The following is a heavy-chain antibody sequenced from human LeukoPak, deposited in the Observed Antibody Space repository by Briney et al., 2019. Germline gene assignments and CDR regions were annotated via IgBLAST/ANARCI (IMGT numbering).Heavy chain of an antibody. V-gene: IGHV2-5*02. Sequence: SGPTLAKPTQTLTLTCTFSGFSLSTSGAGVGWIRQPPGKALEWLAVIYWDGDQRYSPSLESRLTITKDTSKHQVVLTMTNMDPVDTAAYFCAHSYDTAMGHYFDYWGQGTLVTVSS. CDR1: GFSLSTSGAG. CDR3: AHSYDTAMGHYFDY. D-gene: IGHD5-18*01. CDR2: IYWDGDQ. J-gene: IGHJ4*02.